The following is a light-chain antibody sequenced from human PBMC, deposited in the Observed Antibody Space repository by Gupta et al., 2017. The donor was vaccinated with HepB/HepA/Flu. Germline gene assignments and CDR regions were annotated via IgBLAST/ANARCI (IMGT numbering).Light chain of an antibody. CDR3: QSSDSSGTYGV. CDR2: KDR. Sequence: SHGLTQPPPGSVSPRQTPRITCPGDALPKQYGYWYQQKPGQAPVLVIYKDRERPSGIPERFSGSSSGTTVTLTISGVQAEDEADYYCQSSDSSGTYGVFGEGTKLTV. J-gene: IGLJ2*01. CDR1: ALPKQY. V-gene: IGLV3-25*03.